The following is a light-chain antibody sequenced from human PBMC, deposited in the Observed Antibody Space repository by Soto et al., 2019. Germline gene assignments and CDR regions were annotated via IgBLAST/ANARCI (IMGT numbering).Light chain of an antibody. CDR1: QSISIY. CDR2: AAS. CDR3: QQTYTTPSTT. J-gene: IGKJ5*01. Sequence: DIQMTQSPSSLSASVGDRVTITCRASQSISIYLNWYQQKPGKAPKLLMYAASSLQSGVPSRFSGSGSGTDFTLTIDSRQPEDSATYYCQQTYTTPSTTFGQGTRLEIK. V-gene: IGKV1-39*01.